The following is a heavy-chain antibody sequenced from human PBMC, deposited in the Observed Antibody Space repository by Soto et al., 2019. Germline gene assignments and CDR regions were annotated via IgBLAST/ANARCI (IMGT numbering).Heavy chain of an antibody. CDR3: ARVGGYCTNGVCHDFDY. Sequence: SETLSLTCAVSSGSISSSNWWSWVRQPPGKGLEWIGEIYHSGSTNYNPSLKSRVTISVDKSKNQFSLKLSSLRSEDTAVYYCARVGGYCTNGVCHDFDYWGQGTLVNVSS. CDR1: SGSISSSNW. CDR2: IYHSGST. J-gene: IGHJ4*02. D-gene: IGHD2-8*01. V-gene: IGHV4-4*02.